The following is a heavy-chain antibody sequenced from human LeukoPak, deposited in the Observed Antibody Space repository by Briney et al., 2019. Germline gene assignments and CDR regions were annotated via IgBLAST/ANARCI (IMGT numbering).Heavy chain of an antibody. Sequence: ASVKVSCKASGYTFTGHYMHWVRQAPGQGLEWMGWINPNSGGTNYAQNFQGRVTMTRDTSISSAYMELSSLRSDDTAVYYCARDKDTAMVGDYWGQGTLLIVSS. D-gene: IGHD5-18*01. J-gene: IGHJ4*02. CDR2: INPNSGGT. CDR3: ARDKDTAMVGDY. CDR1: GYTFTGHY. V-gene: IGHV1-2*02.